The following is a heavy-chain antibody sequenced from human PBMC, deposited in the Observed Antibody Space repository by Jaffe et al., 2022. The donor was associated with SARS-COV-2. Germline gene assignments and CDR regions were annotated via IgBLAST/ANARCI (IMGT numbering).Heavy chain of an antibody. J-gene: IGHJ5*02. CDR1: GYSISSGYY. CDR2: IYHSGTT. CDR3: ARVPGGCTSCYSRWFDP. Sequence: QVQLQESGPGLVKPSETLSLTCTVSGYSISSGYYWGWIRQPPGKGLEWIGSIYHSGTTYYNPSLKSRVTISVDTSKNQFSLKLSSVTAADTAVYYCARVPGGCTSCYSRWFDPWGQGTLVTVSS. D-gene: IGHD2-2*01. V-gene: IGHV4-38-2*02.